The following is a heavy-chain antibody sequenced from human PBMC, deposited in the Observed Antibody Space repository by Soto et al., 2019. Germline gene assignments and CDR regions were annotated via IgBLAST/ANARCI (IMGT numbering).Heavy chain of an antibody. D-gene: IGHD3-10*01. CDR3: ARAYYFGSGTSYTLYY. Sequence: LRLSCAASGFTFSNYGMHWVRQAPGKGLEWVAVISDDGVSKYYADSVQGRFTISRDNSESAVFLRMNSLRPDDTALYFCARAYYFGSGTSYTLYYWGQGTQVTVSS. CDR1: GFTFSNYG. CDR2: ISDDGVSK. J-gene: IGHJ4*02. V-gene: IGHV3-30*03.